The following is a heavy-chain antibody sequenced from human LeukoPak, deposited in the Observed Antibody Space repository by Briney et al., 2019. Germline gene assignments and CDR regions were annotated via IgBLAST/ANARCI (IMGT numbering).Heavy chain of an antibody. J-gene: IGHJ5*02. CDR2: IYYSGST. D-gene: IGHD3-22*01. Sequence: PSETLSLTCTVSGGSISNYYWNWIRQPPGKGLEWIGYIYYSGSTNYNPSLKSRVTISVDTSKNQFSLKLSSVTAADTAVYYCARESGHYDSSGYYSVLDPWGQGTLVTVSS. V-gene: IGHV4-59*12. CDR1: GGSISNYY. CDR3: ARESGHYDSSGYYSVLDP.